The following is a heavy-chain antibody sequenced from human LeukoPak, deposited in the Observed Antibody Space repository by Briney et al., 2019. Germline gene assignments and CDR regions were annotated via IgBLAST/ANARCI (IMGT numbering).Heavy chain of an antibody. V-gene: IGHV3-48*03. J-gene: IGHJ3*02. Sequence: GGSLRLSCGASGFSFSTYEMNWVRQAPGKGLEWVSYIGTSGSTIGYADSVKGRFTISRDNSKNTLYLQMNSLRAEDTAVYYCAREKIVVLPAAHAFDIWGQGTMVTVSS. D-gene: IGHD2-2*01. CDR3: AREKIVVLPAAHAFDI. CDR1: GFSFSTYE. CDR2: IGTSGSTI.